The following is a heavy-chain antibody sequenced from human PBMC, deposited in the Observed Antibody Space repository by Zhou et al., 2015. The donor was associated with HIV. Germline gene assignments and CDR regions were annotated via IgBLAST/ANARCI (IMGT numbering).Heavy chain of an antibody. J-gene: IGHJ1*01. CDR2: IIPIFGTA. CDR3: AGYYGSGSFRGVYFQH. D-gene: IGHD3-10*01. V-gene: IGHV1-69*01. Sequence: QVQLVQSGAEVKKPGSSVKVSCKASGGTFSSYAISWVRQAPGQGLEWMGGIIPIFGTANYAQKFQGRVTITADESTSTAYMELSSLRSEDTAVYYCAGYYGSGSFRGVYFQHWGQGHPGHRLL. CDR1: GGTFSSYA.